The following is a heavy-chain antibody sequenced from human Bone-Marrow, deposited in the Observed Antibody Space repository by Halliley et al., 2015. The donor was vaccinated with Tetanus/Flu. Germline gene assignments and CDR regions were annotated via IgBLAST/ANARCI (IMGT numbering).Heavy chain of an antibody. Sequence: KGLEWASYISSGSTTRYYADSVKGRFTISRDNAKNSLYLQMNSLRDEDTAVYYCARGYNDFDYWGQGTLVTVSS. CDR2: ISSGSTTR. D-gene: IGHD1-1*01. J-gene: IGHJ4*02. CDR3: ARGYNDFDY. V-gene: IGHV3-48*02.